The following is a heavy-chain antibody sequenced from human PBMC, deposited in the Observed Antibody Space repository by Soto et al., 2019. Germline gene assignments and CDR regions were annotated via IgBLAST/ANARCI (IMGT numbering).Heavy chain of an antibody. D-gene: IGHD2-15*01. J-gene: IGHJ6*04. CDR2: INHSGST. CDR3: APLGVSLSGPYGIYV. Sequence: KPSETLSLTCAVYGGSFSGYYWSWIRQPPGKGLEWIGEINHSGSTNYNPSLTSRVTISVDTSKNKFSLQLSSVTAADTAVYYCAPLGVSLSGPYGIYVWGKETTGTGSS. V-gene: IGHV4-34*01. CDR1: GGSFSGYY.